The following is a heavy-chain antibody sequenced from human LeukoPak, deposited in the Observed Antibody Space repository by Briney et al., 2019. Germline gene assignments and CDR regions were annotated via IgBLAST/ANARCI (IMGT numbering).Heavy chain of an antibody. CDR2: INYSGSS. V-gene: IGHV4-59*01. CDR3: ARAVHYSGTSDQYTGGWYYFDF. Sequence: SETLSLTCTVSGDSINNYYWSWIRQPPGKGLEWIGNINYSGSSNSNPSLKSRATISVDMSRKHFFLDLISVAAADTAVYYCARAVHYSGTSDQYTGGWYYFDFWGQGTRVTVSS. D-gene: IGHD3-10*01. J-gene: IGHJ4*02. CDR1: GDSINNYY.